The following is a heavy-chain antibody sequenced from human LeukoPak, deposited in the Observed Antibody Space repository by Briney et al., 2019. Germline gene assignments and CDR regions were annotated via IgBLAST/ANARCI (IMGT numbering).Heavy chain of an antibody. D-gene: IGHD3-10*01. CDR2: IYYSGST. CDR1: GGSISSYY. J-gene: IGHJ6*02. CDR3: ARAIYGSGYGMDV. V-gene: IGHV4-59*01. Sequence: PSETLSLTCTVSGGSISSYYWSWIRQPPGKGLEWIGYIYYSGSTNYNPSLKSRVTISVDTSKNQFSLKLSSVTAADTAVYYCARAIYGSGYGMDVWGQGTTVTVSS.